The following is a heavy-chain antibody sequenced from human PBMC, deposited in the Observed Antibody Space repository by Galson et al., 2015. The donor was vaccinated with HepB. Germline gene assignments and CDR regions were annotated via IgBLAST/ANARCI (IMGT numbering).Heavy chain of an antibody. CDR1: GFIFSSSS. V-gene: IGHV3-21*05. Sequence: SLRLSCAASGFIFSSSSMNWVRQAPGKGLEWVSYIDSRGSDIYYADSVKGRFTISRDNAKNSLYLQMNSLRDEDTAVYYCARSGYYSYGMDVWGQGTTVTVAS. J-gene: IGHJ6*02. CDR2: IDSRGSDI. CDR3: ARSGYYSYGMDV.